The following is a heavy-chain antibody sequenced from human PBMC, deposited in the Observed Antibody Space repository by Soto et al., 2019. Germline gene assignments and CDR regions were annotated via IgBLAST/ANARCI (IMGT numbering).Heavy chain of an antibody. CDR1: GFTFSNYA. CDR2: ISGSGGSR. J-gene: IGHJ3*02. Sequence: GGSLRLSCAASGFTFSNYAMSWVRQAPGRGLEWVSTISGSGGSRYNAVSVKGRFTISRDNSKNMLFLQINSLRAEDTAIYYCAKGGSSSTFRVLDAFDIWGQGTMVTVSS. V-gene: IGHV3-23*01. CDR3: AKGGSSSTFRVLDAFDI. D-gene: IGHD6-6*01.